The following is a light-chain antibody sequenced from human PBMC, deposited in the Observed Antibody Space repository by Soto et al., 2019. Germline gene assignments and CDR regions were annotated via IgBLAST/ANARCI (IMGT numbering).Light chain of an antibody. CDR3: LQDYNYPWT. V-gene: IGKV1-6*02. CDR1: QDIRRD. CDR2: AAS. Sequence: AIQMTQSPSFLSASVGDRVTITCRASQDIRRDLGWYQQKPGTAPKLLIFAASTLQGGVPSRFSASGSGTVFTLTISILQPEYFATYYCLQDYNYPWTFGQGTKVEGK. J-gene: IGKJ1*01.